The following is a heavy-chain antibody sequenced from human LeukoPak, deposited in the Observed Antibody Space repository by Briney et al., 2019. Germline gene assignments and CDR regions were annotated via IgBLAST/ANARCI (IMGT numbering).Heavy chain of an antibody. CDR1: GFTFSNHA. D-gene: IGHD3-16*02. CDR2: INGSGVTT. V-gene: IGHV3-23*01. Sequence: GGSLRLSCAASGFTFSNHAMSWVRQAPGKGLEWVSGINGSGVTTYYADSVNGRFTISRDNYKKTLYLHMNSLRVEDTAIYYCAKDPLYHYYMDVWGRGTSVTVSS. CDR3: AKDPLYHYYMDV. J-gene: IGHJ6*03.